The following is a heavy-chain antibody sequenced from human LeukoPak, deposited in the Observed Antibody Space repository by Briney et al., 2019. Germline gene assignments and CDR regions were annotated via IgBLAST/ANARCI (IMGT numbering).Heavy chain of an antibody. J-gene: IGHJ2*01. V-gene: IGHV3-7*03. D-gene: IGHD3-3*01. CDR1: GFTLSTYW. CDR3: ARAEWSNWYFDL. Sequence: GGSLRPSWAASGFTLSTYWMNWARQPPGKGLGWVANIKQDGSEKYYVDSVKGRFTLSRDSAKNSLYLQMNSLRAEDTAVYYCARAEWSNWYFDLWGRGTLVTVSS. CDR2: IKQDGSEK.